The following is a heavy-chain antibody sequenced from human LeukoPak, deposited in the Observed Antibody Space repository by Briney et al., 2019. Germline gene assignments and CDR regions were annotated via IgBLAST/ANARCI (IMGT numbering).Heavy chain of an antibody. J-gene: IGHJ4*02. CDR1: GFTFSSYS. D-gene: IGHD6-13*01. Sequence: GGSLRLSCAASGFTFSSYSMNWVRPAPGKGLEWVSSISSSSSYIYYADSVKGRFTISRDNAKNSLYLQMNSLRAEDTAVYYCAREGGSSWIMDYWGQGTLVTVSS. CDR2: ISSSSSYI. CDR3: AREGGSSWIMDY. V-gene: IGHV3-21*01.